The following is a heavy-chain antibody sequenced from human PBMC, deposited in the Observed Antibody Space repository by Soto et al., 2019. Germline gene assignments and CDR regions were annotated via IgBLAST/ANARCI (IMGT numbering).Heavy chain of an antibody. CDR1: GFTFSSYW. CDR3: ARDRGIYCSSTSCYDGVYGMDV. D-gene: IGHD2-2*01. V-gene: IGHV3-7*01. Sequence: GGSLRLSCAASGFTFSSYWMSWVRQAPGKGLEWVANIKQDGSEKYYVDSVKGRFTISRDNAKNSLYLQMNSLRAEDTAVYYCARDRGIYCSSTSCYDGVYGMDVWGQGTTVTVSS. J-gene: IGHJ6*02. CDR2: IKQDGSEK.